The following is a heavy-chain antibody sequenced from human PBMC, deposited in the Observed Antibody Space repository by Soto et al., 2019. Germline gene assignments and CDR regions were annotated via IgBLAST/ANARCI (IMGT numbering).Heavy chain of an antibody. CDR1: GFSFSTYA. D-gene: IGHD3-22*01. Sequence: GGSLRLSCAASGFSFSTYAMSWVRQAPGKGLEWVSAISGSGGSTYYADSVKGRVTISRDNSKSTLYLQMNSLRADDTAVYYCAKGVNYYDSSGYYSYYYNGMDVWGQGTTVTDSS. CDR3: AKGVNYYDSSGYYSYYYNGMDV. CDR2: ISGSGGST. J-gene: IGHJ6*02. V-gene: IGHV3-23*01.